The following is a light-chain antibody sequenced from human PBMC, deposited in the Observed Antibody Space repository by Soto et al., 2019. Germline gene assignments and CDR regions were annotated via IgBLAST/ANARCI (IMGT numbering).Light chain of an antibody. Sequence: QSVLTQPPSASASPGQSVTISCTGTSSDFGGYNYVSWYQQHPGKAPKLMIYEVSKRPSGVPHRFSGSKSGNTASLTVSGLQAEDEADYYCSSYAGSNNLVFGGGTKLTVL. CDR1: SSDFGGYNY. CDR3: SSYAGSNNLV. CDR2: EVS. J-gene: IGLJ2*01. V-gene: IGLV2-8*01.